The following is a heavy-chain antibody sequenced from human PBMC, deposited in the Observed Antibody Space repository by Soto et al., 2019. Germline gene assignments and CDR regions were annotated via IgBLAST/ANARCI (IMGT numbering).Heavy chain of an antibody. D-gene: IGHD6-13*01. CDR1: GFTFSSYV. J-gene: IGHJ4*02. Sequence: EVQLLESGGGLAQPGGSLRLSCAASGFTFSSYVMSWVRQSPGKGLEWEWVSAITGSGGDTYNADSVKGRFTVSRDKTKNTLYLQMNSLKAEDTAVYYCAKGSADTRPYYFDYWGQGALVTVCS. V-gene: IGHV3-23*01. CDR3: AKGSADTRPYYFDY. CDR2: ITGSGGDT.